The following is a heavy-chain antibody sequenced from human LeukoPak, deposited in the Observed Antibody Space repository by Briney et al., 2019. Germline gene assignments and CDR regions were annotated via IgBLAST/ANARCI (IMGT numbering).Heavy chain of an antibody. V-gene: IGHV4-38-2*02. CDR2: IYHSGST. J-gene: IGHJ4*02. D-gene: IGHD3-22*01. Sequence: SETLSLTCAVSGYSISSGYYWGWIRQPPGKGLEWIGSIYHSGSTYYNPSLKSRVTISVDTSKNQFSLKLSSVTAADTAVYYCARDQYYDSSGYYKSFDYWGQGTLVTVSS. CDR3: ARDQYYDSSGYYKSFDY. CDR1: GYSISSGYY.